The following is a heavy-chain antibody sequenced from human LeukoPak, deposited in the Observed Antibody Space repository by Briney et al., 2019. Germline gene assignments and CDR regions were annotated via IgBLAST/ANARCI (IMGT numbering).Heavy chain of an antibody. J-gene: IGHJ3*02. V-gene: IGHV4-61*01. Sequence: PSETLSLTCTVSGGSVWSDSNCWSWIRQPPGKGLEWIGYIYYSGSTNYNPSLKSRVTISIDTSKNQFSLKLTSVTAADTAVYYCARRNDFGIWGQGTMVTVSS. CDR2: IYYSGST. CDR1: GGSVWSDSNC. CDR3: ARRNDFGI.